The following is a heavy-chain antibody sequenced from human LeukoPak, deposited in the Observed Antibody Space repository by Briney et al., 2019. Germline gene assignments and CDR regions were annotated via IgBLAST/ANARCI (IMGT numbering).Heavy chain of an antibody. D-gene: IGHD1-14*01. CDR3: AGNPTTSLLRGHAVEL. CDR2: STYSGDT. J-gene: IGHJ3*01. Sequence: PSETLSLTCTFSGGSITRSSHYWGWIRQPPGKGLEWIGSSTYSGDTYYNPSLKSRVSISVDTSRSQFSLKLSSVTAADTAVYICAGNPTTSLLRGHAVELWGQGTMVTVSS. V-gene: IGHV4-39*01. CDR1: GGSITRSSHY.